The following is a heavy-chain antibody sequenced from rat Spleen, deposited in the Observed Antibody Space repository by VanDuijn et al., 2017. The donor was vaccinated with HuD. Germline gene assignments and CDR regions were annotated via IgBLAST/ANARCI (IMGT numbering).Heavy chain of an antibody. J-gene: IGHJ3*01. CDR2: ISSDGGRN. D-gene: IGHD1-2*01. V-gene: IGHV5-29*01. CDR1: GFTFTDYY. CDR3: ANRAYSNYRALGWFAY. Sequence: EVQLVESDGGLVQPGRSLKLSCAASGFTFTDYYMAWVRQAPTKGLEWVATISSDGGRNFYRDSVKGRFTISRDNAKSSLYLQMDSLRSGDTATYYCANRAYSNYRALGWFAYWGQGTLVTVSS.